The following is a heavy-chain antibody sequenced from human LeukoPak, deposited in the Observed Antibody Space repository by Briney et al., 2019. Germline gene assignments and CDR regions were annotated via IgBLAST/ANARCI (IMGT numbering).Heavy chain of an antibody. D-gene: IGHD2-8*01. J-gene: IGHJ4*02. Sequence: GASVKVSCKASGGTFSSYAISWVRQAPGQGLEWMGRIIPILGIANYAQKFQGRVTITADKSTSTAYMELSSLRSEDTAVYYCARDPALNGTPLLPLDYWGQGTLVTVSS. CDR1: GGTFSSYA. V-gene: IGHV1-69*04. CDR2: IIPILGIA. CDR3: ARDPALNGTPLLPLDY.